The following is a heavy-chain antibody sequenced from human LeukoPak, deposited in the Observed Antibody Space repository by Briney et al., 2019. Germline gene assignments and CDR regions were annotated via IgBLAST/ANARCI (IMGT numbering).Heavy chain of an antibody. CDR1: GGSFSGYY. CDR2: INHGGST. Sequence: PSETLSLTCAVYGGSFSGYYWSWIRQPPGKGLEWIGEINHGGSTNYNPSLKSRVTISVDTSKNQFSLKLSSVTAADTAVYYCARGPPYRRWGQGTLVTVSS. CDR3: ARGPPYRR. V-gene: IGHV4-34*01. J-gene: IGHJ4*02. D-gene: IGHD1-26*01.